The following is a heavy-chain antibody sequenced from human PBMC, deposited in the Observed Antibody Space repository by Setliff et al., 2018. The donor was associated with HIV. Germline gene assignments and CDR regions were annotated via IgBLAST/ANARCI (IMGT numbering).Heavy chain of an antibody. D-gene: IGHD1-26*01. CDR1: GGSISSSSHY. CDR3: AKSIVGGTTHAFDL. Sequence: SETLSLTCTVSGGSISSSSHYWGWIRQPPGKGLEWIGYVHHSGTTNSKPSLRSRVTISVDTSKNQFALKLRSVTAADTAVYYCAKSIVGGTTHAFDLWGQGTMVTVSS. CDR2: VHHSGTT. J-gene: IGHJ3*01. V-gene: IGHV4-61*05.